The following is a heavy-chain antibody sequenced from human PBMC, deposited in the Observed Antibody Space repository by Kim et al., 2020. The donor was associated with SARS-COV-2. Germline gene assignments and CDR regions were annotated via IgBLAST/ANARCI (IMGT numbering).Heavy chain of an antibody. Sequence: KFQGRVTITADESTSTAYMELSSLRSEDTAVYYCARDRSSGWEGPNAFDIWGQGTMVTVSS. J-gene: IGHJ3*02. D-gene: IGHD6-19*01. CDR3: ARDRSSGWEGPNAFDI. V-gene: IGHV1-69*01.